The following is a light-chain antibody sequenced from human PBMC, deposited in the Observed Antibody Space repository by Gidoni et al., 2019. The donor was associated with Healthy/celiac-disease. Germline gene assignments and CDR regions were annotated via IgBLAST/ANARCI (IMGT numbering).Light chain of an antibody. Sequence: DIQMTQSPSSLSASVGDRVTITCHASQDISNYLNSYQQKPGKAPKLLIYDASNLETGVPARFSGSGSGTDFTFTISSLQPEDIATYYCQQYDNLFTFGPGTKVDIK. V-gene: IGKV1-33*01. J-gene: IGKJ3*01. CDR2: DAS. CDR1: QDISNY. CDR3: QQYDNLFT.